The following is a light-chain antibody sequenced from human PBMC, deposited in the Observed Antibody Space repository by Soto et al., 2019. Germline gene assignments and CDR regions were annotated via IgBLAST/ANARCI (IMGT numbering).Light chain of an antibody. V-gene: IGLV1-51*01. J-gene: IGLJ2*01. CDR2: DNN. CDR3: GTWDNSLRAGV. Sequence: QSVLTQPPSVSAAPGQKVTISCSGSSSNIGNNFVSWYQQVPGTAPKLLIYDNNKRPSGIPARFSGSKSGTSATLAITGLQTGDEADYYCGTWDNSLRAGVFGRGTKGTVL. CDR1: SSNIGNNF.